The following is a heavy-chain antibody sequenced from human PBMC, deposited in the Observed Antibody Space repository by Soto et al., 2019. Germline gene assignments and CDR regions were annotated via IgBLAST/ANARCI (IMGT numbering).Heavy chain of an antibody. V-gene: IGHV5-10-1*01. CDR2: IDPSDSYT. J-gene: IGHJ6*02. D-gene: IGHD4-4*01. Sequence: GESLKISCKGSGYSFTSYWISWVRQMPGKGLEWMGRIDPSDSYTNYSPSFQGHVTISADKSISTAYLQWSSLKASDTAMYYCARHGTTATIYYYYGMDVWGQRTTVTVSS. CDR1: GYSFTSYW. CDR3: ARHGTTATIYYYYGMDV.